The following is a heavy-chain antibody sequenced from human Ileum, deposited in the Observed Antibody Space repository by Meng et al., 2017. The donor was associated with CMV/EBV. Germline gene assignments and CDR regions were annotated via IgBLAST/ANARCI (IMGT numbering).Heavy chain of an antibody. Sequence: QVGVVGAGVGVVQPGGLLSIYCGVSGFTLSVYGSDWVRQARGKGLEWVEHKRYDGSKEYYGDSVKGRLTIARDDSKNTLYLQMNSLTAEDTAIYYCAKDPGNPDTLDYWGQGTLVTVSS. V-gene: IGHV3-30*02. D-gene: IGHD5-18*01. J-gene: IGHJ4*02. CDR2: KRYDGSKE. CDR3: AKDPGNPDTLDY. CDR1: GFTLSVYG.